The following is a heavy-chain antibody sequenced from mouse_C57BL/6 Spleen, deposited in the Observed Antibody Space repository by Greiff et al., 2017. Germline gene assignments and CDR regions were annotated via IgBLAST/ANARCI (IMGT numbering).Heavy chain of an antibody. V-gene: IGHV5-16*01. J-gene: IGHJ4*01. CDR2: INYDGSST. Sequence: EVQRVESEGGLVQPGSSMKLSCTASGFTFSDYYMAWVRQVPEKGLEWVANINYDGSSTYYLDSLKSRFIISRDNAKNILYLQMSSLKSEDTATYYCARDRNWDYAMDDWGQGTSVTVSS. CDR3: ARDRNWDYAMDD. CDR1: GFTFSDYY. D-gene: IGHD4-1*01.